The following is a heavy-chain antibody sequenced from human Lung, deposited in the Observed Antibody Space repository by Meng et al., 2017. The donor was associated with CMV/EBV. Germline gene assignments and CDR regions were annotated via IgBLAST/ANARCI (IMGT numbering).Heavy chain of an antibody. Sequence: ASVKVSCKASGYTFTGYYLHWVRQAPGQGLEWMGWMSPNSGSTSYAQKFQGRVTMTRETSNSTAYMELRRLTSDDTAIYFCARSWSKVEVDYWGQGKRVNGAS. J-gene: IGHJ4*02. CDR1: GYTFTGYY. CDR2: MSPNSGST. V-gene: IGHV1-2*02. D-gene: IGHD2-15*01. CDR3: ARSWSKVEVDY.